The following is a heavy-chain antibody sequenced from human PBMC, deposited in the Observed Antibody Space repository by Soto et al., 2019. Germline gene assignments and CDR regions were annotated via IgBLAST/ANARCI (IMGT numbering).Heavy chain of an antibody. CDR2: IIPIFGTA. CDR1: GGTFSSYA. CDR3: ARAGYCSSTSCYEGNYYYYGMDV. J-gene: IGHJ6*02. V-gene: IGHV1-69*01. Sequence: QVQLVQSGAEVKKPGSSVKVSCKASGGTFSSYAISWVRQAPGQGLEWMGGIIPIFGTANYAQKFQGRVTVTADQTTSPAYMELSSLRSEDTAVYYCARAGYCSSTSCYEGNYYYYGMDVWGQGTTVTVSS. D-gene: IGHD2-2*01.